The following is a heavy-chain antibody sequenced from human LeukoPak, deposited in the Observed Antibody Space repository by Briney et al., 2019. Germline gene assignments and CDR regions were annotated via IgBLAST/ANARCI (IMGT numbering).Heavy chain of an antibody. J-gene: IGHJ4*02. D-gene: IGHD3-16*02. CDR2: IIPIFGTA. CDR3: ASGTYDYVWGSYRFADY. Sequence: ASVKVSCKASGGTFSSYAISWVRQAPGQGLEWMGGIIPIFGTANYAQKFQGRVTITTDESTSTAYMELSSLRSEDTAVYYCASGTYDYVWGSYRFADYWSQGTLVTVSS. V-gene: IGHV1-69*05. CDR1: GGTFSSYA.